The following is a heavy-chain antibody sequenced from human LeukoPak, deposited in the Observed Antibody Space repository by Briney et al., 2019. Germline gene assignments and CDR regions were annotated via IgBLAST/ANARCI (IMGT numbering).Heavy chain of an antibody. CDR1: RFTLSTYW. CDR2: IKQDGSQE. V-gene: IGHV3-7*01. CDR3: ARGVPYDSWSGPHYSDY. Sequence: PGGSLRLSCAASRFTLSTYWMSWDRQAPGKGLEWVANIKQDGSQEYYVDSVKGRFTISRDSAKNSLYLQMNSLRAEDTAVYYCARGVPYDSWSGPHYSDYWGQGTLVTVSS. D-gene: IGHD3-3*01. J-gene: IGHJ4*02.